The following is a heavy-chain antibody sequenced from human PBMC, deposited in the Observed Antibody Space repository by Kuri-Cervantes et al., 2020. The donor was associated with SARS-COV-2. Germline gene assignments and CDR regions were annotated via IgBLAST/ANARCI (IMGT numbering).Heavy chain of an antibody. Sequence: SVKVSCKASGGTFSSYAISWARQAPGQGLEWMGGIIPIFGTANYAQKFLGSVTITADESTSTAYMELRSLRSEDTAVYYCALGYWGSGYPRYYYYMDVWGKGTTVTVSS. CDR2: IIPIFGTA. D-gene: IGHD3-22*01. J-gene: IGHJ6*03. V-gene: IGHV1-69*13. CDR3: ALGYWGSGYPRYYYYMDV. CDR1: GGTFSSYA.